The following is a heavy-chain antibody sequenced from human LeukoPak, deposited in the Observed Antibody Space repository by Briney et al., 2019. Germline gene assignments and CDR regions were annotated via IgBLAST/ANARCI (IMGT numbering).Heavy chain of an antibody. CDR2: INSDGRNI. CDR1: GFTFSSYW. D-gene: IGHD3-22*01. CDR3: ARSDYYDNLDY. V-gene: IGHV3-74*01. J-gene: IGHJ4*02. Sequence: GGCLRLSCAASGFTFSSYWMHWVRPAAGRVLVWVSRINSDGRNINYADSVKGRVTISRDNAKNTLYLQMNSLRVEDTAVYYCARSDYYDNLDYWGKGTLVTVSS.